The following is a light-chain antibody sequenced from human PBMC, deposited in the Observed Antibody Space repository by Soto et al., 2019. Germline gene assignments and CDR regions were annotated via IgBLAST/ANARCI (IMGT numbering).Light chain of an antibody. J-gene: IGKJ1*01. V-gene: IGKV1-27*01. Sequence: DIQMTQSPSSLSASLGDRFSITCLASQDISNYLAWYQQKPGKVPKLLIYAASTLQSGVPSRFSGSGSGTDLTLTISSLQPEDVATYYCQKYNSAPWTFGQGTKVDIK. CDR1: QDISNY. CDR2: AAS. CDR3: QKYNSAPWT.